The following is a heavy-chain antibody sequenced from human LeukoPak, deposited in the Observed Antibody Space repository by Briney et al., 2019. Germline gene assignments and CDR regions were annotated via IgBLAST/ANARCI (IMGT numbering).Heavy chain of an antibody. CDR2: IYHSGST. CDR1: GGSISSYY. V-gene: IGHV4-59*12. D-gene: IGHD6-19*01. Sequence: PSETLSLTCTVSGGSISSYYWTWIRQPPGKGLEWIGYIYHSGSTKYNSSLKSRVTISVDTSKNQFSLKLSSVTAADTAVYYCARGGGGWYVDYWGQGTLVTVSS. CDR3: ARGGGGWYVDY. J-gene: IGHJ4*02.